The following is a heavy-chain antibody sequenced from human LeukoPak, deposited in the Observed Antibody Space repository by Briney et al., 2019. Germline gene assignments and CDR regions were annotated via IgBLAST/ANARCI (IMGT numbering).Heavy chain of an antibody. V-gene: IGHV4-34*01. J-gene: IGHJ4*02. CDR3: ARDVETEGNFDY. CDR2: INHSGSA. D-gene: IGHD1-14*01. CDR1: GGSFSGYY. Sequence: KPSETLSLTCAVYGGSFSGYYWSWIRQPPGKGLEWIGEINHSGSANYNPSLKSRVTISVDTSKNQFSLKLSSVTAADTAVYYCARDVETEGNFDYWGQGTLVTVSS.